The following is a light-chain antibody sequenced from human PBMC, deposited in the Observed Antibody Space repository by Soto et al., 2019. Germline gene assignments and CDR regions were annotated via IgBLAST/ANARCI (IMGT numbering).Light chain of an antibody. CDR2: EVT. CDR3: CAYAGSSTFDV. Sequence: QSALTHPASVSGSPGQSITISCTGTSSDVGSDNFVSWYQQHPGKAPKLMIYEVTKRPSGVSSRISGSKSGNTASLTISGLQAEDAAEYDCCAYAGSSTFDVFGTGTKLTVL. CDR1: SSDVGSDNF. J-gene: IGLJ1*01. V-gene: IGLV2-23*02.